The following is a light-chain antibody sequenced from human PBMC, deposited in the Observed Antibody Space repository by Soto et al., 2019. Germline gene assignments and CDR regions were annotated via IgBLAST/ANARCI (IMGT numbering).Light chain of an antibody. V-gene: IGKV3-11*01. J-gene: IGKJ4*01. CDR2: DAS. Sequence: EIVLTQSPATLSLSPGERATLSCRASQSISTFLAWYQQKPGQAPRLLIYDASNSATGIPARFSGSGSGTDFTLTISTLEPEDFAVYYCHQRRNWPLTFGGGTDVEIK. CDR1: QSISTF. CDR3: HQRRNWPLT.